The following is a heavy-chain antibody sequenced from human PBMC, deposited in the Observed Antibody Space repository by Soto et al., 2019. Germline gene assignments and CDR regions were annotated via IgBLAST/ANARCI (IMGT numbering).Heavy chain of an antibody. CDR2: INAGNGNT. D-gene: IGHD3-10*01. V-gene: IGHV1-3*01. CDR3: ARVAPSGGSVPRFDP. Sequence: QVQLVQSGAEVKEPGASVRLSGKAFGYTFTAYNIHWVRQAPGQGLEWMGWINAGNGNTRSSRKFQGRVIITRDTSATTAYLEVDSLRSEDTAIYYCARVAPSGGSVPRFDPWGQGTLLTVSS. J-gene: IGHJ5*02. CDR1: GYTFTAYN.